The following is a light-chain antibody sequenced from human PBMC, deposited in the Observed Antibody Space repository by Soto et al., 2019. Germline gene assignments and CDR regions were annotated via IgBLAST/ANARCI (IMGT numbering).Light chain of an antibody. CDR1: SGHSNYA. V-gene: IGLV4-69*01. Sequence: QLVLTQSPSASASLGASVKLTCTLSSGHSNYAIAWHQQQPEKGPRYLMKLNNDGSHSKGDGIPDRFSGSSSGAERYLTISSLQSEDESDYYCQTWDTGISVVFGGGTRSPS. J-gene: IGLJ2*01. CDR2: LNNDGSH. CDR3: QTWDTGISVV.